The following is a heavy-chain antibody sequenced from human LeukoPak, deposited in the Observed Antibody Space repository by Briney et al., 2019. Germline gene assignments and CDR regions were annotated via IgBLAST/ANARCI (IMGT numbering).Heavy chain of an antibody. J-gene: IGHJ4*02. CDR2: ISPYNGNT. CDR3: AREINGAFDY. D-gene: IGHD3-10*01. V-gene: IGHV1-18*01. Sequence: ASVKVSCKASGYTFLHYDFNWVRQAPGHGLEWVGWISPYNGNTKYKQSLQGRFAMSTDASTTTAYLEMTGLTSDDTAVYYCAREINGAFDYWGQGTVVTVSS. CDR1: GYTFLHYD.